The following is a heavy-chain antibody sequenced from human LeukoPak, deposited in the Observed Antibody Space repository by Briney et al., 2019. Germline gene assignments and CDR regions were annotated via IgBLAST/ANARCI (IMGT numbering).Heavy chain of an antibody. V-gene: IGHV3-23*01. D-gene: IGHD3-9*01. J-gene: IGHJ6*04. Sequence: GGSLRLSCAASGFTFNNYAMTWVRQAPGKGLEWVSAIDARGDDTFYADFVRGRFTVSRDNVKNMVHLQMNSLRAEDSAFYYCAKSPRYFYGVDVWGRGTMVTVSS. CDR1: GFTFNNYA. CDR2: IDARGDDT. CDR3: AKSPRYFYGVDV.